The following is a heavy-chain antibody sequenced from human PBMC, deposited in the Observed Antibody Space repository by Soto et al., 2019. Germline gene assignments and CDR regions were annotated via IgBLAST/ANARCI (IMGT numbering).Heavy chain of an antibody. CDR2: IYYSGST. V-gene: IGHV4-59*08. CDR1: GGSISSYY. J-gene: IGHJ4*02. D-gene: IGHD6-13*01. CDR3: ARLTIAAAIHDY. Sequence: TSETLSLTCTVSGGSISSYYWSWIRQPPGKGLEWIGYIYYSGSTNYNPSLKSRVTISVDTSKNQFSLKLSSVTAADTAVYYCARLTIAAAIHDYWGQGTLVTVSS.